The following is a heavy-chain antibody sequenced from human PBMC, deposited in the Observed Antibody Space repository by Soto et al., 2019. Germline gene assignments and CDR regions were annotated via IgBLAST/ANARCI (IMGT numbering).Heavy chain of an antibody. CDR3: AREPNVLSGVRDLGGMGV. J-gene: IGHJ6*01. CDR1: GGSISSGGYY. D-gene: IGHD3-10*01. CDR2: IYYSGST. Sequence: RSLTFTVSGGSISSGGYYWSWISQHPWKGLEWIGYIYYSGSTYYNPSLKSRVTISVDTSKNQFSLKLSSVTAADTAVYYCAREPNVLSGVRDLGGMGVWGQGTTVTVSS. V-gene: IGHV4-31*03.